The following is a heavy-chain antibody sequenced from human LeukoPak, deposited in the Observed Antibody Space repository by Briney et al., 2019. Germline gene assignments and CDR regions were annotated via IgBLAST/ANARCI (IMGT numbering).Heavy chain of an antibody. CDR3: ARDHSRYYGSYSGRVGMDV. D-gene: IGHD3-10*01. V-gene: IGHV3-33*01. CDR1: GFTFSSYG. J-gene: IGHJ6*02. CDR2: IWYDGSNK. Sequence: GGSLRLSCAASGFTFSSYGMHWVRQAPGKGLEWVAVIWYDGSNKYYADSVKGRFTISRDNSKNTLYLQMNSLRAEDTAVYYCARDHSRYYGSYSGRVGMDVWGQGTTVTVSS.